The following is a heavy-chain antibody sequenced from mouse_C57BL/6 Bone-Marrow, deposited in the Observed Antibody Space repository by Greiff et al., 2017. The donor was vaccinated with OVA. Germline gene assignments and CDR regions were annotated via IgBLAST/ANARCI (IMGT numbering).Heavy chain of an antibody. CDR1: GYTFTSYW. V-gene: IGHV1-50*01. CDR2: IDPSDSYT. D-gene: IGHD1-1*01. J-gene: IGHJ4*01. CDR3: ARGSTTVVAHYAMDY. Sequence: VQLQQPGAELVKPGASVKLSCKASGYTFTSYWMQWVKQRPGQGLEWIGEIDPSDSYTNYNQKFKGKATLTVDTASSTAYMQLSSLTSEDSAVYYCARGSTTVVAHYAMDYWGQGPSVTVSS.